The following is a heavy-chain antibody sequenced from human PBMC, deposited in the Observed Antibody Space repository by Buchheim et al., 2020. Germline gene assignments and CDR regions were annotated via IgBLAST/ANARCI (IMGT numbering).Heavy chain of an antibody. CDR2: ISYDGSNK. CDR1: GFTFSSYA. CDR3: ARDKAVALLDY. D-gene: IGHD6-19*01. V-gene: IGHV3-30*04. J-gene: IGHJ4*02. Sequence: QVQLVESGGGVVQPGRSLRLSCAASGFTFSSYAMHWVRQVPGKGLEWVAVISYDGSNKYYADSVKGRFTISRDNSKNTLYLQMNSLRAEDTAVYYCARDKAVALLDYWGQGTL.